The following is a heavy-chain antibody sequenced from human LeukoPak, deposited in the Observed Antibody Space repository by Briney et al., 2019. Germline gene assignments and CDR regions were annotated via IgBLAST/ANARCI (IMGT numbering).Heavy chain of an antibody. CDR3: AREWDYYGSWGFDP. Sequence: GASVKVSCKASGYTFTSYDINWVRQATGQGLEWMGWMNPNSGNTGYAQKFQGRVTMTRNTSISTAYMELSSLSSEDTAVYYCAREWDYYGSWGFDPWGQGTLVTVSS. CDR2: MNPNSGNT. D-gene: IGHD3-10*01. V-gene: IGHV1-8*01. CDR1: GYTFTSYD. J-gene: IGHJ5*02.